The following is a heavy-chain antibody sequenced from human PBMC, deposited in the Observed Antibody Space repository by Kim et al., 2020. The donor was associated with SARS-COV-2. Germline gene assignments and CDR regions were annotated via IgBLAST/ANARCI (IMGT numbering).Heavy chain of an antibody. CDR1: GGSFSGYY. CDR3: ASGSSRTFDY. V-gene: IGHV4-34*01. CDR2: INHSGST. D-gene: IGHD6-13*01. J-gene: IGHJ4*02. Sequence: SETLSLTCAVYGGSFSGYYWSWIRQPPGKGLEWIGEINHSGSTNYNPSLKSRVTISVDTSKNQFSLKLSSVTAADTAVYYCASGSSRTFDYWGQGTLVTVSS.